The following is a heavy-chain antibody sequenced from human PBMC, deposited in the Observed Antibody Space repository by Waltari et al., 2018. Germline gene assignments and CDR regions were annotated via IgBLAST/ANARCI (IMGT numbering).Heavy chain of an antibody. CDR2: ISYDGSNK. D-gene: IGHD6-19*01. J-gene: IGHJ6*02. CDR3: ARYSSGWYYYYGMDV. V-gene: IGHV3-30-3*01. Sequence: HWVRQAPGKGLEWVAVISYDGSNKYYADSVKGRFTISRDNSKNTLYLQMNSLRAEDTAVYYCARYSSGWYYYYGMDVWGQGTTVTVSS.